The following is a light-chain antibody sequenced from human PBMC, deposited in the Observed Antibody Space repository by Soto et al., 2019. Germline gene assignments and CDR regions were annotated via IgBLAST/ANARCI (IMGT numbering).Light chain of an antibody. CDR2: KAS. CDR1: QTISSW. V-gene: IGKV1-5*03. CDR3: QHYNSYSEA. Sequence: DIQMTQSPSTLSRSVGDRVTITCRASQTISSWLAWYQQKPGKAPKLLIYKASTLKSGVPSRFSGSGSGTEFTRTISSLQPDDFATYYCQHYNSYSEAFGQGTKVELK. J-gene: IGKJ1*01.